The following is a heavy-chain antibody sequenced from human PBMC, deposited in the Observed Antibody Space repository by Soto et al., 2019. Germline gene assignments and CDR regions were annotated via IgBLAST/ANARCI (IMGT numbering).Heavy chain of an antibody. V-gene: IGHV3-30-3*01. CDR1: GFTFSSYA. CDR3: ARDASGYYGPSPQYYYYYGMDV. J-gene: IGHJ6*02. CDR2: ISYDGSNK. Sequence: QVQLVESGGGVVQPGRSLRLSCAASGFTFSSYAMHWVRQAPGKGLEWVAVISYDGSNKYYADSVKGRFTISRDNSKNTLYLQMNSLRAEDTAVYYCARDASGYYGPSPQYYYYYGMDVWGQGTTVTVSS. D-gene: IGHD3-3*01.